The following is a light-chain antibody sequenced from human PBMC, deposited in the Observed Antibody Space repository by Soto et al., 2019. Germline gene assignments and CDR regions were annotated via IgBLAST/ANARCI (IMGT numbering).Light chain of an antibody. V-gene: IGKV3-11*01. J-gene: IGKJ1*01. CDR2: DAS. CDR3: QQRTNWPPWT. CDR1: QSVSSY. Sequence: EIVLTQSPATLSLSPGERATLSCRASQSVSSYLAWYQQKTGQAPRLLIYDASNRATGIPARFSGSGSGTDFTLTISSLEPEDFAVYYCQQRTNWPPWTFGQGPKVEIK.